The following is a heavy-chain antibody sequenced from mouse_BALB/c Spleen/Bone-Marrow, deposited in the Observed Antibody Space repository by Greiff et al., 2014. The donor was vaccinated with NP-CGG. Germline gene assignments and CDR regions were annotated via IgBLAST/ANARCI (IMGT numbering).Heavy chain of an antibody. CDR1: GFNIKDTY. D-gene: IGHD2-4*01. V-gene: IGHV14-3*02. CDR2: IDPANGNT. CDR3: ARFPYDYGGGDY. Sequence: VQLQQSGAELVKPGASVKLSCTASGFNIKDTYMHWVKQRPEQGLEWIGRIDPANGNTKYDPKFQGKATITADTSSNTAYLQLSSLTSEDTAFYYCARFPYDYGGGDYWGQGTTLTVSS. J-gene: IGHJ2*01.